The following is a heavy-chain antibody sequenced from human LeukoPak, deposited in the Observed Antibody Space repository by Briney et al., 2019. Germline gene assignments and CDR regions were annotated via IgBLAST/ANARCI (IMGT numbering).Heavy chain of an antibody. CDR2: IKQDGSEK. CDR3: ARDLENSSWWNWFDP. J-gene: IGHJ5*02. CDR1: GFTFSTYW. D-gene: IGHD6-13*01. Sequence: GGSLRLSCAASGFTFSTYWMSWVRQAPGKGLEWVANIKQDGSEKKYVDSVKGRFTISRDNAKNSLYLQMNSLRAEDTAIYYCARDLENSSWWNWFDPWGQGTLVTVSS. V-gene: IGHV3-7*01.